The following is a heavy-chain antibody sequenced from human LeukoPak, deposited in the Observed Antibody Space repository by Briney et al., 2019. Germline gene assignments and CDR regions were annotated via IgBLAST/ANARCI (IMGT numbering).Heavy chain of an antibody. D-gene: IGHD6-13*01. CDR2: IIPILGIA. V-gene: IGHV1-69*04. J-gene: IGHJ4*02. CDR1: GGTFSSYA. CDR3: ASKGTSIAAAGSFYFDY. Sequence: EASVKVSCKASGGTFSSYAISWVRQAPGQGLEWMGRIIPILGIANYAQKFQGRVTITADKSTSTAYMELSSLRFEDTAVYYCASKGTSIAAAGSFYFDYWGQGTLVTVSS.